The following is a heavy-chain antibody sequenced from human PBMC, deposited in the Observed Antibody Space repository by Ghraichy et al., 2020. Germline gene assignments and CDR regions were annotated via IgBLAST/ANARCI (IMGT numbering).Heavy chain of an antibody. V-gene: IGHV4-59*01. D-gene: IGHD3-16*01. CDR2: VFYRGNT. J-gene: IGHJ2*01. CDR1: GGFMNTFY. Sequence: SETLSRTCSVSGGFMNTFYWSWLRQSPGKGLEWIGNVFYRGNTNYNPSLKSRVTIFIDTSKNQFFLNLTSVTAADTAVYYCARGERYFDVWGRGPLVSVSS. CDR3: ARGERYFDV.